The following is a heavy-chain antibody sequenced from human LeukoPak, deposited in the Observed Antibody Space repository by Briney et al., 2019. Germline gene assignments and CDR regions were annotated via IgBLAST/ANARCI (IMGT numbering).Heavy chain of an antibody. CDR1: GLTFSSYA. CDR2: ISYDGSNK. CDR3: ARGGYSYGTFDY. V-gene: IGHV3-30*04. Sequence: GGSLRLSCAASGLTFSSYAMHWVRQAPGKGLEGVAVISYDGSNKYYADSVKGRFTISRDNSKNTLYLQMNSLRAEDTAVYYCARGGYSYGTFDYWGQGTLVTVSS. D-gene: IGHD5-18*01. J-gene: IGHJ4*02.